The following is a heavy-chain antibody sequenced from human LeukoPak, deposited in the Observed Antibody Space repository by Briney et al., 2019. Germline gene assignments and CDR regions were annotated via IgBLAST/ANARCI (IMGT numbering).Heavy chain of an antibody. CDR2: IYYSGST. D-gene: IGHD3-22*01. Sequence: SETLSLTCSVSGGSISSYYWSWIRQPPGKGLEWIGYIYYSGSTNYNPSLKSRVTISVDTSKNQFSLKLSSVTAADTAVYYCARDRRGIVSYYMDVWGKGTTVTISS. V-gene: IGHV4-59*12. J-gene: IGHJ6*03. CDR1: GGSISSYY. CDR3: ARDRRGIVSYYMDV.